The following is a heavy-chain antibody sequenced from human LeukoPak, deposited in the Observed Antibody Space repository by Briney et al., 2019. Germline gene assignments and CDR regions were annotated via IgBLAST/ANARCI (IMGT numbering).Heavy chain of an antibody. D-gene: IGHD6-13*01. CDR1: GFTFSNYW. V-gene: IGHV3-7*05. Sequence: PGGSLRLSCATSGFTFSNYWMSWVRQAPGEGLEWVDNIKEDGSEKNYVDSVKGRFAISRDNAKNSLYLQMNTLRAEDTAIYYCARDWGAAGLWDYWGQGTLVTVSS. J-gene: IGHJ4*02. CDR3: ARDWGAAGLWDY. CDR2: IKEDGSEK.